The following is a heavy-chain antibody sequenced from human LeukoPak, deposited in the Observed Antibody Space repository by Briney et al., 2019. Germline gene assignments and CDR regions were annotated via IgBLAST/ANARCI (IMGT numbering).Heavy chain of an antibody. CDR3: ARGGDYYDSNDY. CDR2: INPNSGGT. V-gene: IGHV1-2*02. D-gene: IGHD3-22*01. Sequence: ASVKVSCKASGYTFTGYYMHWVRQAPGQGLEWMGWINPNSGGTNYAQKLQGRVTMTTDTSTSTAYMELRSLRSDDTAVYYCARGGDYYDSNDYWGQGTLVTVSS. J-gene: IGHJ4*02. CDR1: GYTFTGYY.